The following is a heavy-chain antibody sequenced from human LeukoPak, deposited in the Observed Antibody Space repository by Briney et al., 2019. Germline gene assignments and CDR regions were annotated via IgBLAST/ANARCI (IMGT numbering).Heavy chain of an antibody. D-gene: IGHD3-3*01. CDR2: IYFSGNT. V-gene: IGHV4-39*01. Sequence: SETLSLTCTVSGVSISSGNYYWGWIRQPPGEGLEWIATIYFSGNTYYNSSLKDRVIMSIDTSKNQFSLKLRSLTAADTAVYFCAAIFGGDLFDTWGQGMLVTVSS. CDR3: AAIFGGDLFDT. CDR1: GVSISSGNYY. J-gene: IGHJ5*02.